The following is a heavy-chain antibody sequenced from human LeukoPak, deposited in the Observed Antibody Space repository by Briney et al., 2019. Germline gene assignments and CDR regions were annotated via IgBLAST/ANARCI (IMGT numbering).Heavy chain of an antibody. V-gene: IGHV3-7*01. CDR2: IKQDGSEK. J-gene: IGHJ4*02. CDR1: GFTFSSYW. CDR3: AKDTGIAVAGTLTRGFDY. D-gene: IGHD6-19*01. Sequence: AGGSLRLSCAASGFTFSSYWMSWVRQAPGKGLEWVANIKQDGSEKYYADSVKGRFTISRDNSKNTLYLQMNSLRAEDTAVYYCAKDTGIAVAGTLTRGFDYWGQGTLVTVSS.